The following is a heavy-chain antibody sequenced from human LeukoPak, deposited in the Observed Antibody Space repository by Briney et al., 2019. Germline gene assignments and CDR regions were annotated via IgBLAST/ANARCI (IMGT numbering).Heavy chain of an antibody. V-gene: IGHV4-31*03. J-gene: IGHJ4*02. Sequence: SETLSLTRTVSGGSISSGGYYRGWIRQPPGKGLEWIGYIYYSGSTYYNPSSKSRVTISVETSKNQFSLTLSSVTAADTAVYYCARAPYDSSGYYYGGFDYWGQGTLVTVSS. CDR3: ARAPYDSSGYYYGGFDY. CDR1: GGSISSGGYY. D-gene: IGHD3-22*01. CDR2: IYYSGST.